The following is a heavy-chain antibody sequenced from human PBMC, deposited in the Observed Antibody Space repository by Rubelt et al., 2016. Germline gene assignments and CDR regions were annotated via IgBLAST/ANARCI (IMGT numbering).Heavy chain of an antibody. CDR1: GFSFSDSA. J-gene: IGHJ4*02. V-gene: IGHV3-73*02. Sequence: EVQLLESGGGLVQPGGSLKLSCATSGFSFSDSAIHWVRQTSGKGLEWVGRIRSKANGYGTAYVASVKGRFTISRDDSRNTAYLQMNSLRGEDTAMYYCGRAREGYYWGQGTLVTVSS. CDR3: GRAREGYY. CDR2: IRSKANGYGT. D-gene: IGHD1-26*01.